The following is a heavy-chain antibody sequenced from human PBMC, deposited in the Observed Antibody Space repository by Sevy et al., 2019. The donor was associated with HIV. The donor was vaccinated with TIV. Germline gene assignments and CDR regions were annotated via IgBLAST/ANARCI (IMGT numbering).Heavy chain of an antibody. J-gene: IGHJ4*02. Sequence: SETLSLTCTVSGGSISSGGYYWSWIRQHPGKGLEWIGYIYYSGSTYYNPSLKSRFTISVDTSKNQFSLKLSSVTAADTAVYYCARDLRGRRGSYYFDYWGQGTLVTVSS. CDR3: ARDLRGRRGSYYFDY. CDR2: IYYSGST. V-gene: IGHV4-31*03. CDR1: GGSISSGGYY. D-gene: IGHD1-26*01.